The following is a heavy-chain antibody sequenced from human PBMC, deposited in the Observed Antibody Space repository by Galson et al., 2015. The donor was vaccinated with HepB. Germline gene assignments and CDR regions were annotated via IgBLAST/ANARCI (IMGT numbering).Heavy chain of an antibody. D-gene: IGHD3-10*01. Sequence: ETLSLTCAVSGDSISSDSWWSWVRQPPGEGLEWIGEIYHSGGTNYRPSHKRRVTISVDKSKNLFSLKLTFVTAAGTAVYYCARAKEGRGYFDYWGQGTLVTVSS. V-gene: IGHV4-4*02. CDR3: ARAKEGRGYFDY. CDR1: GDSISSDSW. J-gene: IGHJ4*02. CDR2: IYHSGGT.